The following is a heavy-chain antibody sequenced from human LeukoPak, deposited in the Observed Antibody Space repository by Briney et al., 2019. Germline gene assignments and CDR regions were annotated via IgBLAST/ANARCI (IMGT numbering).Heavy chain of an antibody. CDR1: GGSFSGYY. CDR3: ARQSDYYGMDV. V-gene: IGHV4-34*01. J-gene: IGHJ6*02. CDR2: INHSGST. Sequence: PSETLSLTCAVYGGSFSGYYWSWIRQPPGKGLGWIGEINHSGSTNYNPSLKSRVTISVDTSKNQFSLKLSSVTAADTAVYYCARQSDYYGMDVWGQGTTVTVSS.